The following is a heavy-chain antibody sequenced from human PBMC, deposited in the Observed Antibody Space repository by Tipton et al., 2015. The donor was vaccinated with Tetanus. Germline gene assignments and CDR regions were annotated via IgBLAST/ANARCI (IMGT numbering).Heavy chain of an antibody. J-gene: IGHJ3*01. Sequence: TLSLTCTVSGGSLRSSDYYGAWVRQSPVKGLEWIGSVSYSGRTYYNPSLKSRVTMSVDTSKKDLSVRLTSVTAADTAVYYCARGGRDAYNNPLGAFDVWGRGTTVTVSS. CDR3: ARGGRDAYNNPLGAFDV. V-gene: IGHV4-39*02. CDR1: GGSLRSSDYY. CDR2: VSYSGRT. D-gene: IGHD5-24*01.